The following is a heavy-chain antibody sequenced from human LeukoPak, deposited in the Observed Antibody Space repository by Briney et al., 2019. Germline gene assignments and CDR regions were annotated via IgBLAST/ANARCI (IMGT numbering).Heavy chain of an antibody. Sequence: ASVKVSCKASGYTFTSYGISWMRQAPGQGLEWMGWISAYNGNTNYAQKLQGRVTMTTDTSTSTAYMELRSLRSDDTAVYYCARACIVVVPAASPYYFDYWGQGTLVTVSS. J-gene: IGHJ4*02. CDR3: ARACIVVVPAASPYYFDY. CDR1: GYTFTSYG. CDR2: ISAYNGNT. D-gene: IGHD2-2*01. V-gene: IGHV1-18*01.